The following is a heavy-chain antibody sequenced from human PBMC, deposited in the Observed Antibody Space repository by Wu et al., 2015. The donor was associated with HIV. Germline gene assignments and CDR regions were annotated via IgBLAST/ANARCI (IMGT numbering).Heavy chain of an antibody. CDR3: ARDGLYGSGSYDY. J-gene: IGHJ4*02. CDR1: GGTFSSYA. CDR2: IIPIFGTA. D-gene: IGHD3-10*01. Sequence: QVQLVQSGAEVKKPGSSVKVSCKASGGTFSSYAISWVRQAPGQGLEWMGGIIPIFGTANYAQKLQGRVTMTTDTSTSTAYMELRSLRSDDTAVYYCARDGLYGSGSYDYWGQGTLVTVSS. V-gene: IGHV1-69*05.